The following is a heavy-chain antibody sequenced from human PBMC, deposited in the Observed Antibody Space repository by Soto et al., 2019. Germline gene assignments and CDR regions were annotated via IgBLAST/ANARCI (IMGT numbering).Heavy chain of an antibody. CDR1: GGSISSSSYY. V-gene: IGHV4-39*01. CDR2: IYYSGST. Sequence: FLTCTVSGGSISSSSYYWGWIRQPPGKGLEWIGSIYYSGSTYYNPSLKSRVTISVDTSKNQFSLKLSSVTAADTAVYYCASRTRYYYYYGMDVWGQGTMVTVSS. J-gene: IGHJ6*02. CDR3: ASRTRYYYYYGMDV.